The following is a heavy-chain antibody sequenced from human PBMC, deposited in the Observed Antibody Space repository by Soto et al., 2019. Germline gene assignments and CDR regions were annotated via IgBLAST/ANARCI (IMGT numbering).Heavy chain of an antibody. Sequence: KASETLSLTCTVSGDSIVSTDYYLSCIRQSPWKGLELIGYVYYTGSTYYNPSLMSRLTISVDTSKNQFSLKLTSVTAAETAVYYCVRTAREGAVAPHWFDRWGQGTQVTVSS. V-gene: IGHV4-30-4*01. CDR3: VRTAREGAVAPHWFDR. CDR1: GDSIVSTDYY. CDR2: VYYTGST. D-gene: IGHD2-21*02. J-gene: IGHJ5*02.